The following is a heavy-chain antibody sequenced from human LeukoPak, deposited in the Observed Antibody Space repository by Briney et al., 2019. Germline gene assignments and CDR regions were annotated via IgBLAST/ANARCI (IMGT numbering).Heavy chain of an antibody. J-gene: IGHJ4*02. CDR3: AKVKNIVVMTAIQDPSDH. D-gene: IGHD2-21*02. V-gene: IGHV3-23*01. Sequence: PGGSLRLSCAASGFTFSSYAMSWVRQAPGKGLEWVSGISASGGSTYYADSVKGRFTISRDNSKNTLYLQMNSLRAEDTAVYYCAKVKNIVVMTAIQDPSDHWGQGTLVTVSS. CDR2: ISASGGST. CDR1: GFTFSSYA.